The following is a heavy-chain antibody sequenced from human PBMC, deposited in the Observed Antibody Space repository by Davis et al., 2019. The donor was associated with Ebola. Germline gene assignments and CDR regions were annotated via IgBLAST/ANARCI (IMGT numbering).Heavy chain of an antibody. CDR1: GFTFSSYS. CDR3: AGIADRRVIYYYGMDV. J-gene: IGHJ6*02. CDR2: ISSSSSTI. V-gene: IGHV3-48*02. D-gene: IGHD6-6*01. Sequence: GESLKISCAASGFTFSSYSMNWVRQAPGKGLEWVSYISSSSSTIYYADSVKGRFTISRDNAKNSLYLQMNSLRDEDTAVYYCAGIADRRVIYYYGMDVWGQGTTVTVSS.